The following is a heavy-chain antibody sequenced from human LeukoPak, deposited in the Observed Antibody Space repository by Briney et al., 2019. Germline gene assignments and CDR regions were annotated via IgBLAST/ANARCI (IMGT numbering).Heavy chain of an antibody. CDR1: GFTFSSYG. CDR2: IRYDGSNK. Sequence: PGGSLRLSCAASGFTFSSYGMHWVRQAPGKGLEWVAFIRYDGSNKYYADSVKGRFTISRDNSKNTLYLQMNSLRAEDTAVYYCAKDLRIAARAVYYYYMDVWGKGTTVTVSS. CDR3: AKDLRIAARAVYYYYMDV. J-gene: IGHJ6*03. V-gene: IGHV3-30*02. D-gene: IGHD6-6*01.